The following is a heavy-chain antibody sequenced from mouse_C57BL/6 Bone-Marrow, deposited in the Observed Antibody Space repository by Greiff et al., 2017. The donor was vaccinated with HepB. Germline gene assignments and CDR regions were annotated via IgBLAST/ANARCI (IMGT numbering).Heavy chain of an antibody. D-gene: IGHD2-1*01. CDR3: ARESFYYGNYY. J-gene: IGHJ2*01. CDR1: GYAFSSYW. CDR2: IYPGDGDT. V-gene: IGHV1-82*01. Sequence: VQLQQSGPELVKPGASVKISCKASGYAFSSYWMNWVKQRPGKGLEWIGRIYPGDGDTNYNGKFKGKATLTADKSSSTAYMQLSSLTSEDSAVYFCARESFYYGNYYWGQGTTLTVSS.